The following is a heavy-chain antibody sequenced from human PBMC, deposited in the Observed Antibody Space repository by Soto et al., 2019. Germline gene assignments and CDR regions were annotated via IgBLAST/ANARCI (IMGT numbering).Heavy chain of an antibody. D-gene: IGHD1-26*01. V-gene: IGHV1-8*01. Sequence: QVQLVQSGAEVREPGASVKVSCKASGYSFTSLDINWVRQTAGQGLEWMGWMQPSTGRTGYAQKFHGRVTMTRDTSINTAYMGLTTLTSDDTAFYFCARGVSAGVDYWGQGTLVTVSS. J-gene: IGHJ4*02. CDR3: ARGVSAGVDY. CDR1: GYSFTSLD. CDR2: MQPSTGRT.